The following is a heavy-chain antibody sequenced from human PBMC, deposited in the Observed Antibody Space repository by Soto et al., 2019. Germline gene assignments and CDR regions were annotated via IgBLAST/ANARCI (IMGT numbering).Heavy chain of an antibody. CDR2: ISYTGTT. D-gene: IGHD2-15*01. J-gene: IGHJ4*02. CDR1: GDSISSNTNY. CDR3: ARHTPAISISDH. Sequence: SETLSLTCTVSGDSISSNTNYWSWIRQPPGKGLEWIGFISYTGTTNFNPSLKSRVTISVDTSKNQFSLKLSSVTAADTAVYCCARHTPAISISDHWGQGTLVTVSS. V-gene: IGHV4-39*01.